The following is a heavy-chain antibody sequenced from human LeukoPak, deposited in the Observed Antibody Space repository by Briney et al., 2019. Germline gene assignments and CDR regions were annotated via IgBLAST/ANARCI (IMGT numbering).Heavy chain of an antibody. J-gene: IGHJ3*02. D-gene: IGHD6-19*01. CDR3: ASFSSGWSYAFDI. CDR2: IYPGDSDT. V-gene: IGHV5-51*01. Sequence: GESLKISCKGSGYSFTSYWIGWVRQMPGKGLEWLGIIYPGDSDTRYSPSFQGQVTISADKSISTAYLQWSSLKASDTAMYYCASFSSGWSYAFDIWGQGTMVTVSS. CDR1: GYSFTSYW.